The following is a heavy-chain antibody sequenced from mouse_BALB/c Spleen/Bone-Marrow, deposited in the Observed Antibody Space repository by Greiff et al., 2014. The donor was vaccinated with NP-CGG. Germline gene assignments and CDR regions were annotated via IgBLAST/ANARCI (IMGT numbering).Heavy chain of an antibody. CDR3: ASYYYGSSGFAH. CDR2: IDPANGNT. CDR1: GFNIKDTY. V-gene: IGHV14-3*02. J-gene: IGHJ3*01. Sequence: VQLKQSGAELVKPGASVKLSCTASGFNIKDTYMHWVKQRPEQGLEWIGRIDPANGNTKYDPKFQGKATITADTSSNTAYLQLSSLTSGDTAVYYCASYYYGSSGFAHWGQGTLVTVSA. D-gene: IGHD1-1*01.